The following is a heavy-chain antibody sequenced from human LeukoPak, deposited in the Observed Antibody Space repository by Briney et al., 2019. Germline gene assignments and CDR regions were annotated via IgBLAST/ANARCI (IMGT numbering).Heavy chain of an antibody. CDR1: GFTFSSYW. D-gene: IGHD6-19*01. Sequence: GGSLRLSCAASGFTFSSYWMSWVRQAPGKGLEWVANIKQDGSEKYYVDSVKGRFTISRDNAKNSLYLQMNSLRAEDTAVYYCARVLKYSSHYFDYWGQGTLVTVSS. V-gene: IGHV3-7*01. J-gene: IGHJ4*02. CDR3: ARVLKYSSHYFDY. CDR2: IKQDGSEK.